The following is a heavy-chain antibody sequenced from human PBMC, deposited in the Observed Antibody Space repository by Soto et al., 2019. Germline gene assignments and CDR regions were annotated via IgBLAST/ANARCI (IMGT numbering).Heavy chain of an antibody. CDR3: AKDVVVGATTGLGDYYYYGMDV. V-gene: IGHV3-30*18. D-gene: IGHD1-26*01. CDR2: ISYDGSNK. J-gene: IGHJ6*02. CDR1: GFTFSSYG. Sequence: GGSLRLSCAASGFTFSSYGMHWVRQAPGKGLEWVAVISYDGSNKYYADSVKGRFTISRDNSRNTPYLQMNSLRAEDTAVYYCAKDVVVGATTGLGDYYYYGMDVWGQGTTVTVSS.